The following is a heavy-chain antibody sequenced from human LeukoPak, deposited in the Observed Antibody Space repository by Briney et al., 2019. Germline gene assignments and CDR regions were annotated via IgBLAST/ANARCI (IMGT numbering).Heavy chain of an antibody. Sequence: SETLSLTCTVSGGSISSYYWSWIRQPPGKGLEWIGYIYYSGSTNYNPSLKSRVTISVDTSKNQFSLKLSSVTAADTAVYYCAGGGYSYGVGYWGQGTLVTVSS. D-gene: IGHD5-18*01. J-gene: IGHJ4*02. CDR3: AGGGYSYGVGY. CDR2: IYYSGST. V-gene: IGHV4-59*08. CDR1: GGSISSYY.